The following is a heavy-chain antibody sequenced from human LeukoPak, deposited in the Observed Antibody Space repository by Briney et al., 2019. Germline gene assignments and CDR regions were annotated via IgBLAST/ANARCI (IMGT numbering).Heavy chain of an antibody. CDR2: ISGGGGST. CDR1: AFTFSNYA. D-gene: IGHD1-26*01. V-gene: IGHV3-23*01. J-gene: IGHJ4*02. Sequence: HPGGSLRLSCAASAFTFSNYAMNWVRPAPGKGLEWVSGISGGGGSTDYADSVKGRLTISRDNSKNTLYLQMNSLRAEDTAVYYCANPTSGSYQGVGYWGQGTLVTVSS. CDR3: ANPTSGSYQGVGY.